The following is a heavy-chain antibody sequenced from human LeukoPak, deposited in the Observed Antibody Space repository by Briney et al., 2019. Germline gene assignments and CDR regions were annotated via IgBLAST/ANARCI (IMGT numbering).Heavy chain of an antibody. CDR2: IIPIFGTA. V-gene: IGHV1-69*05. Sequence: SVKVSCKASGGTFSSYAISWVRQAPGQGLEWMGRIIPIFGTANYAQKFQGRVTITTDESTSTAYMELSSLRSEDTAVYYCASHPVPAHYYYYYMDVWGKGTTVTVSS. D-gene: IGHD2-2*01. CDR3: ASHPVPAHYYYYYMDV. CDR1: GGTFSSYA. J-gene: IGHJ6*03.